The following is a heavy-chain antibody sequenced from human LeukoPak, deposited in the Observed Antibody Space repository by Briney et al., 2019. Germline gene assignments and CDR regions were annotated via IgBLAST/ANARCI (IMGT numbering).Heavy chain of an antibody. Sequence: GGSLRLSCAASGFTFSSYAMSWVRQAPGKGLGWVSLISGSGGSTYYADSVKGRFTISRDNSKNTLYLQMNSLRVEDTAGYYCAKSPVPYCGGGSCYGMDVWGQGTTVTVSS. CDR2: ISGSGGST. CDR1: GFTFSSYA. J-gene: IGHJ6*02. CDR3: AKSPVPYCGGGSCYGMDV. D-gene: IGHD2-15*01. V-gene: IGHV3-23*01.